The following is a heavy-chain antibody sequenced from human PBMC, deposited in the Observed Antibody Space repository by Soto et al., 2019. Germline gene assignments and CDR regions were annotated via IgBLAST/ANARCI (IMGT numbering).Heavy chain of an antibody. V-gene: IGHV3-30*18. Sequence: QVQLVESGGGVVQPGRSLRLSCAASGFTFSSYGMHWVHQAPGKGLEWVAHISYDGSNRHYTDSVKGRFTISRDSSKNTLYLQMDSLSGEDAAVYYCAKDTYYHDTSGYYIFDSWGQGTLVTVSS. CDR2: ISYDGSNR. D-gene: IGHD3-22*01. J-gene: IGHJ4*02. CDR1: GFTFSSYG. CDR3: AKDTYYHDTSGYYIFDS.